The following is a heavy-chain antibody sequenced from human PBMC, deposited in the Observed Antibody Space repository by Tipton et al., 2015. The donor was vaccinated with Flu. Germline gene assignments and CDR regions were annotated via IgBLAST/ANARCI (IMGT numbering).Heavy chain of an antibody. J-gene: IGHJ3*02. CDR2: IYDTGST. Sequence: TLSLTCTVSSGPLINSAYYWGWIRQTPEKGLEWIGSIYDTGSTYYNPSLEGRVTISVDTSKNQFSLKLTSVTAADTAVYYCARRDYDILTGSRAFDIWGQGTMVTVSP. CDR1: SGPLINSAYY. CDR3: ARRDYDILTGSRAFDI. D-gene: IGHD3-9*01. V-gene: IGHV4-39*07.